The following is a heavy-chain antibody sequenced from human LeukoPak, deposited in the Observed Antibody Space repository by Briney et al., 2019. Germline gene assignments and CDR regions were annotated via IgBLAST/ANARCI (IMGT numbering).Heavy chain of an antibody. D-gene: IGHD3-22*01. V-gene: IGHV1-69*06. CDR3: ARVFTQYYYDSSGYLLRRPIDY. Sequence: GASVKVSCKASGGTFSSYAISWVRQAPGQGLEWMGGIIPIFGTANYAQKFQGRVTITADKSTSTAYMELSSLRSEDTAVYYCARVFTQYYYDSSGYLLRRPIDYWGQGTLVTVSS. J-gene: IGHJ4*02. CDR2: IIPIFGTA. CDR1: GGTFSSYA.